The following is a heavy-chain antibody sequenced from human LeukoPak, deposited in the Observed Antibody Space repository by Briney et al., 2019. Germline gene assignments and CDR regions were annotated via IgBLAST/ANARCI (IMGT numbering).Heavy chain of an antibody. CDR2: ISSSSSTI. CDR1: GFTFSSYS. V-gene: IGHV3-48*02. CDR3: ARGHYDYVWGSYRYPWFDP. Sequence: GGSLRLSCAASGFTFSSYSMNWVRQAPGKGLEWVSYISSSSSTIYYADSVKGRFTISRDNAKNSLYLQMNSLRDEDTAVYYCARGHYDYVWGSYRYPWFDPWGQGTLVTVSS. J-gene: IGHJ5*02. D-gene: IGHD3-16*02.